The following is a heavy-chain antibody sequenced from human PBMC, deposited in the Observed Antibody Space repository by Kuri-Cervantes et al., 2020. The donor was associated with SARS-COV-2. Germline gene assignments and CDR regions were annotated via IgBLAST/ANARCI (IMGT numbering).Heavy chain of an antibody. V-gene: IGHV3-33*01. Sequence: GESLKISCAASGFTFSSYGMHWVRQAPGKGLEWVAVIWYDGSNKYYADSVKGRFTISRDNSKNTLYLQMNSLRAEDTAVYYCARGIAARRGYYYYSMDVWGQGTTVTVSS. CDR3: ARGIAARRGYYYYSMDV. D-gene: IGHD6-6*01. CDR1: GFTFSSYG. J-gene: IGHJ6*02. CDR2: IWYDGSNK.